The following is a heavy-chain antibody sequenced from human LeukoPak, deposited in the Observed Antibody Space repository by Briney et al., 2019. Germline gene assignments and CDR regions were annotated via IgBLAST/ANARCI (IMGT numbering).Heavy chain of an antibody. J-gene: IGHJ4*02. CDR2: IYYSGST. D-gene: IGHD2-15*01. V-gene: IGHV4-61*01. CDR1: GGSVSSGSYY. Sequence: SETLSLTCTVSGGSVSSGSYYWSWIRQPPGKGLEWIGYIYYSGSTNYNPSLKSRVTISVDTSKNQFSLKLSSVTAADTAVYYCARDIIPGYCSGGSCYSGIDYWGQGILVTVSS. CDR3: ARDIIPGYCSGGSCYSGIDY.